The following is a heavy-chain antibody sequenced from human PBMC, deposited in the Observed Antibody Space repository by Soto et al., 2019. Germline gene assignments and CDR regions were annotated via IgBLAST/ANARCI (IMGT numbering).Heavy chain of an antibody. Sequence: WASVKVSCKASGGTFSSYAISWVRQAPGQGLEWMGGIIPIFGTANYAQKFQGRVTITADKSTSTAYMELSSLRSEDTAVYYCARGGHGEYSSSPARGPDAFDIWGQGTMVTVSS. CDR1: GGTFSSYA. J-gene: IGHJ3*02. CDR3: ARGGHGEYSSSPARGPDAFDI. D-gene: IGHD6-6*01. CDR2: IIPIFGTA. V-gene: IGHV1-69*06.